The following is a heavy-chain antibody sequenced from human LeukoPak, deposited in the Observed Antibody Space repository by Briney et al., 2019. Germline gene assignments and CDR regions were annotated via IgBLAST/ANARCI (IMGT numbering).Heavy chain of an antibody. Sequence: GRSLRLSCAASGFTFSSYGMHWVRQAPGKGLEWVAVISYDGSNKYYGDSVKGRFTISRDNSKNTLYLQMNSLRAEDTAVYYCAKSGSSYFDYWGQGTLVTVSS. D-gene: IGHD6-6*01. V-gene: IGHV3-30*18. CDR3: AKSGSSYFDY. CDR2: ISYDGSNK. CDR1: GFTFSSYG. J-gene: IGHJ4*02.